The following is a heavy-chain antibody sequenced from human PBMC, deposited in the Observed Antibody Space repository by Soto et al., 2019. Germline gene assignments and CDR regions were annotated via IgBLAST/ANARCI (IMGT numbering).Heavy chain of an antibody. J-gene: IGHJ6*02. Sequence: GESLKISCKGSGYSFTSYWIGWVRQMPGKGLEWMGIIYPGDSDTRYSPSFQGQVTISADKSISTAYLQWSSLKASDTAMYYCARHYCSGGNCKVGYYNYGIDVWGQGTKVTVSS. D-gene: IGHD2-15*01. CDR1: GYSFTSYW. V-gene: IGHV5-51*01. CDR3: ARHYCSGGNCKVGYYNYGIDV. CDR2: IYPGDSDT.